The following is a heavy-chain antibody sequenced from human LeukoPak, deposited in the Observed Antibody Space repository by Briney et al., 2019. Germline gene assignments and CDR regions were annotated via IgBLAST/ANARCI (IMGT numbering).Heavy chain of an antibody. J-gene: IGHJ4*02. Sequence: GGSLRLSCAASGFTFSDHYMSWLRPAPGKGLEGVSYIGDSGTPIYYADSVKGRFTVSRDNAKNSLFLQMDSLRAEDTAVYYCARDRRPSVYGGLDNWGQGTLVTVSS. CDR3: ARDRRPSVYGGLDN. D-gene: IGHD4/OR15-4a*01. CDR1: GFTFSDHY. CDR2: IGDSGTPI. V-gene: IGHV3-11*04.